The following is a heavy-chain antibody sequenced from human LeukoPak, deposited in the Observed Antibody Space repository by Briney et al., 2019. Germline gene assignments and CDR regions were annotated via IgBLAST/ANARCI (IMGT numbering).Heavy chain of an antibody. J-gene: IGHJ5*02. CDR2: IYHGGRT. CDR1: GASISSGNW. V-gene: IGHV4-4*02. D-gene: IGHD3-3*01. CDR3: ARDRAIPIFGVVISGWFDP. Sequence: SRTLSLTCAVSGASISSGNWWSWVRQPPGKGLEWIWEIYHGGRTNYNPSLKSLASISVNTSTNQFSLKLSSVTTADTAVYFCARDRAIPIFGVVISGWFDPWGQGTLVTVSS.